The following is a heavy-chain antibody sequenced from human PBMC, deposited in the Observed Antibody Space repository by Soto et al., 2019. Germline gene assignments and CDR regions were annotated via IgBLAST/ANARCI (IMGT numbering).Heavy chain of an antibody. CDR3: ARGEWGSGFKPSAAFDI. D-gene: IGHD6-19*01. V-gene: IGHV6-1*01. CDR1: GDSVSSNSAA. J-gene: IGHJ3*02. CDR2: TYYRSKWYN. Sequence: PSQTLSLTCVISGDSVSSNSAAWNWIRQSPSRGLEWLGRTYYRSKWYNDYAVSVKSRITINPDTSKNQFSLQLNSVTPEDTAVYYCARGEWGSGFKPSAAFDIWGQGTMVTVSS.